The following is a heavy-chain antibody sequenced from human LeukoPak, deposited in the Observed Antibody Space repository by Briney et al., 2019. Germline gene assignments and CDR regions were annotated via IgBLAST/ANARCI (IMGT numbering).Heavy chain of an antibody. CDR1: GGSFSGYY. J-gene: IGHJ4*02. CDR3: ATYHYGSGSYHNHPNFDS. V-gene: IGHV4-34*01. CDR2: IKHSGST. Sequence: PSETLSLTCAVYGGSFSGYYWSWIRQPPGKGLEWIGEIKHSGSTTYNPSLKSRVTISLDTSKNQASLKLNSVTAADTAVYYCATYHYGSGSYHNHPNFDSWGQGTLVTVSS. D-gene: IGHD3-10*01.